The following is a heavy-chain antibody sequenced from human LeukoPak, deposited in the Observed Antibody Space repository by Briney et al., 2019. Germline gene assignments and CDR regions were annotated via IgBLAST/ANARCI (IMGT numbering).Heavy chain of an antibody. Sequence: PGGSLRLSCAASGFTFSSSAMNWVRQAPGKGLEWVSTVSGSGGTTHYAESVKGRFTISRDNSKSTLYLQMNSLRAEDTALYYCATSAGWYNYFVMAAWGQGTTVTVSS. CDR2: VSGSGGTT. D-gene: IGHD2-15*01. V-gene: IGHV3-23*01. J-gene: IGHJ6*02. CDR3: ATSAGWYNYFVMAA. CDR1: GFTFSSSA.